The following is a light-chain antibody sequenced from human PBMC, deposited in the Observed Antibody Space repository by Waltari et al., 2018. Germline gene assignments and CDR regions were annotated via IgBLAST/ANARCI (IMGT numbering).Light chain of an antibody. CDR3: QMYVRLPVT. Sequence: IVLTQSPGPLSLSPGERATLSCRASQSVGRSLAWYQQKPGQAPRLLIFDASNRATAIPERFSGSGSGTDFSLTISRLEPEDFAVYYCQMYVRLPVTFGQGTKVEIK. J-gene: IGKJ1*01. V-gene: IGKV3-20*01. CDR2: DAS. CDR1: QSVGRS.